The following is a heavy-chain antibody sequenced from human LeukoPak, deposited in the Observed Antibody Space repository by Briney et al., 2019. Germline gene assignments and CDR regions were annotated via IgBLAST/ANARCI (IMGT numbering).Heavy chain of an antibody. CDR3: ARPGHYYDSSSYHKYYFDY. V-gene: IGHV5-51*01. CDR2: IYPGDSDT. Sequence: GESLKISCKGSGYSFTSYWIGWVRQMPGKGLEWMGIIYPGDSDTRYSPSFQGQVTISADKSISTAYLQWSSLKASDTAMYYCARPGHYYDSSSYHKYYFDYWGQGTLVTVSS. J-gene: IGHJ4*02. CDR1: GYSFTSYW. D-gene: IGHD3-22*01.